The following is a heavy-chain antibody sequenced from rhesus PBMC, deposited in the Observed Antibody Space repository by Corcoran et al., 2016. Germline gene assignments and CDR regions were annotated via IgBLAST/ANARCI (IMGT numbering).Heavy chain of an antibody. Sequence: QVQLQESGPGLVKPSETLSLTCAVSGGSISSDSYYWSWIRQPPGNGLELMGYIPYTGSTNYNPSLKSRVTISRDTSKNQFSLRLSSVTAADTAMYYCARYLYSGIFRGLDSWGQGVVVTVSS. CDR3: ARYLYSGIFRGLDS. J-gene: IGHJ6*01. D-gene: IGHD2-27*01. V-gene: IGHV4-122*02. CDR1: GGSISSDSYY. CDR2: IPYTGST.